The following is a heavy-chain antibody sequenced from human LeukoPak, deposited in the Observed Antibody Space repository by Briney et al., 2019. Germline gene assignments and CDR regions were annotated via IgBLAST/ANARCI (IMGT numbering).Heavy chain of an antibody. CDR2: INPNSGGT. D-gene: IGHD6-19*01. CDR3: ARDRGVAVAGAPYYYMDV. CDR1: GGTFSSYA. V-gene: IGHV1-2*02. J-gene: IGHJ6*03. Sequence: ASVKVSCKASGGTFSSYAISWVRQAPGQGLEWVGWINPNSGGTNYAQKFQGRVTMTRDTSISTAYMELSRLRSDDTAVYYCARDRGVAVAGAPYYYMDVWGKGTTVTVSS.